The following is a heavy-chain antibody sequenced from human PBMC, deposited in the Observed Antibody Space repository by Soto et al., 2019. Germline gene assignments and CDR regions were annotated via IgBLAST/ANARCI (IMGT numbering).Heavy chain of an antibody. J-gene: IGHJ4*02. CDR2: ISGSGGST. Sequence: GGSLRLSCASSGFTFSSYAMSWVRQAPGKGLEWVSAISGSGGSTYYADSVKGRFTISRDNSKNTLYLQMNSLRAEDTAVYYCAKDGFNGVVALFDYWGQGTLVTVSS. CDR1: GFTFSSYA. D-gene: IGHD2-2*03. CDR3: AKDGFNGVVALFDY. V-gene: IGHV3-23*01.